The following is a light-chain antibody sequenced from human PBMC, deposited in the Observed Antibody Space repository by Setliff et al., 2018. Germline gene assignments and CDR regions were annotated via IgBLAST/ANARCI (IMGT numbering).Light chain of an antibody. V-gene: IGLV2-14*01. CDR1: SSDVGGYNY. CDR2: DVR. CDR3: SSYTSSSTPYV. J-gene: IGLJ1*01. Sequence: ALTQPASVSGSPGQSITISCTGTSSDVGGYNYVSWYQQHPGKAPKLMIYDVRKRPSGVSNRFSGSKSGNTASLTISGLQAEDEADYYCSSYTSSSTPYVFGTGTKVTVL.